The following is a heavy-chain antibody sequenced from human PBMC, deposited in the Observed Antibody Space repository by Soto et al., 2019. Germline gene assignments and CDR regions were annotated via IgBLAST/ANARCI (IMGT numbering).Heavy chain of an antibody. CDR3: ARDLGFPAAYYYYYYGMDV. J-gene: IGHJ6*02. CDR1: GFTFSSYS. D-gene: IGHD2-2*01. V-gene: IGHV3-21*01. Sequence: PGGSLRLSXAASGFTFSSYSMNWVRQAPGKGLEWVSSISSSSSYIYYADSVKGRFTISRDNAKNSLYLQMNSLRAEDTAVYYCARDLGFPAAYYYYYYGMDVWGQGTTVTVSS. CDR2: ISSSSSYI.